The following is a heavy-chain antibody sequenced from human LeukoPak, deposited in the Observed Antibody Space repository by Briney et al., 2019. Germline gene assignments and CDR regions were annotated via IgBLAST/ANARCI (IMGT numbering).Heavy chain of an antibody. D-gene: IGHD5-12*01. CDR1: GGSISSASYY. V-gene: IGHV4-30-2*05. CDR2: LSHTGRT. J-gene: IGHJ4*02. CDR3: ARVADEFGGYGFVT. Sequence: PSETLSVSCAVSGGSISSASYYWSWIRQAPGKGLEWVGFLSHTGRTYYNPSLKSRLTISVDTSKNQFSLNLNSVTPADTAVYFCARVADEFGGYGFVTRGAGTPITVTS.